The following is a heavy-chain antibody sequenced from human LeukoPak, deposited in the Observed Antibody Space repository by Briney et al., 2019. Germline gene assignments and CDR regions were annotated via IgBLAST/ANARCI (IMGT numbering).Heavy chain of an antibody. D-gene: IGHD3-22*01. Sequence: SQTLSLTCTVSGGSIGSGGYYWSWIRQHSGKGLEWIEYIYYSGNTYYNPSLQSRVSISVDTSKNQFPLKLSSVTAADTAVYYCARRGSGSGYNGVSGFDYWGQGALATVSS. V-gene: IGHV4-31*03. CDR2: IYYSGNT. CDR1: GGSIGSGGYY. J-gene: IGHJ4*02. CDR3: ARRGSGSGYNGVSGFDY.